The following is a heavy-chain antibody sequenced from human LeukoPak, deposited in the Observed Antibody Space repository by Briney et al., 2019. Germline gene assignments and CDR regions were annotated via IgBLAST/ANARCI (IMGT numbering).Heavy chain of an antibody. D-gene: IGHD1-20*01. Sequence: WIGRIYASGNTNYNPSLKGRVTMTVDTSKNQFSLKLSSVTAADTAVYYCARAITGIIPFDYWGQGTLVTVSS. V-gene: IGHV4-4*07. CDR2: IYASGNT. J-gene: IGHJ4*02. CDR3: ARAITGIIPFDY.